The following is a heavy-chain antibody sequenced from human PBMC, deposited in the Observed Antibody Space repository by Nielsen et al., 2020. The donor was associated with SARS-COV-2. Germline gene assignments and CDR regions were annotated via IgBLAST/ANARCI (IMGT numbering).Heavy chain of an antibody. CDR2: ISGGGTNS. V-gene: IGHV3-23*01. J-gene: IGHJ4*02. CDR1: GFTFNTYA. CDR3: ANDFGDCGSSTCRPK. D-gene: IGHD2-2*01. Sequence: GGSLRLSCAASGFTFNTYAMSWIRQAPGKGLEWISAISGGGTNSFYADSVKGRFTIPRDNSNHTLYLQLTNLRAEDTAVYYCANDFGDCGSSTCRPKWGQGSRITVSS.